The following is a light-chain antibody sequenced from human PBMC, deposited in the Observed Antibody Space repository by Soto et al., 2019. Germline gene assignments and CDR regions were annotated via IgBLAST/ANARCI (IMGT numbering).Light chain of an antibody. J-gene: IGKJ1*01. V-gene: IGKV3-20*01. CDR3: QQYGSSPST. CDR1: QSIANY. Sequence: ELLLTQSPDTLSLSPGDSASLSCRASQSIANYVAWYQQRIGQAPRILIYGESSRDTGIPDRLSGSGSGTELNLTISRLEPEDFAVYYCQQYGSSPSTCGQGTKVDI. CDR2: GES.